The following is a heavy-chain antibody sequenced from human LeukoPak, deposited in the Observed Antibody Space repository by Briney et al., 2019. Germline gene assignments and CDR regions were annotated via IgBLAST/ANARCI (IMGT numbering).Heavy chain of an antibody. V-gene: IGHV4-39*07. J-gene: IGHJ4*02. D-gene: IGHD4-11*01. CDR3: ASYDYGNYAIFDF. Sequence: SETLSLTCTVSGGSLSSSSYYWGWIRQPPGKGLEWIGSIYYSGSTYYNPSLKSRVTISVDTSKNQFSLKLSSATAADTAVYYCASYDYGNYAIFDFWGQGTLVTVSS. CDR2: IYYSGST. CDR1: GGSLSSSSYY.